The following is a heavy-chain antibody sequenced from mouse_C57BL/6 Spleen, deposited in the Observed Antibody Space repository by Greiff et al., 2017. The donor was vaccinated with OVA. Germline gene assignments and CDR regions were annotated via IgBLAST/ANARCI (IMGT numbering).Heavy chain of an antibody. CDR2: IYPRSGNT. Sequence: QVQLKQSGAELARPGASVKLSCKASGYTFTSYGISWVKQRTGQGLEWIGEIYPRSGNTYYNEKFKGKATLTADKSSSTAYMELRSLTSEDSAVYFCARGEDDYDGFAYWGQGTLVTVSA. D-gene: IGHD2-4*01. J-gene: IGHJ3*01. CDR3: ARGEDDYDGFAY. CDR1: GYTFTSYG. V-gene: IGHV1-81*01.